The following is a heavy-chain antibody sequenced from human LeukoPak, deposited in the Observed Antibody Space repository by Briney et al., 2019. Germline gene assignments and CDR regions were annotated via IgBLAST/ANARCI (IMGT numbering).Heavy chain of an antibody. CDR2: INHSGST. J-gene: IGHJ4*02. V-gene: IGHV4-34*01. CDR1: GGSFSGYY. D-gene: IGHD3-10*01. Sequence: SETLSLTCAVYGGSFSGYYWSWIRQPPGKGLEWIGEINHSGSTNYNPSLKSRVTISVDTSKNQFSLKLSSVTAADTAVYYCARRRSYYYGSGSYYKSSIIFDYWGQGTLVTVSS. CDR3: ARRRSYYYGSGSYYKSSIIFDY.